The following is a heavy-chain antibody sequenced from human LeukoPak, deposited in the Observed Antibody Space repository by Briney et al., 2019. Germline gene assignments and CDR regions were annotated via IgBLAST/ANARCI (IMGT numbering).Heavy chain of an antibody. Sequence: SETLSLTCAVYGGSFSGYYWGWIRQPPGKGLEWIGEINHSGSTNYNPSLKSRVTISVDTSKNQFSLKLSSVTAADTAVYYCARGRGGSKQWLVHQGYFQHWGQGTLVTVSS. D-gene: IGHD6-19*01. CDR3: ARGRGGSKQWLVHQGYFQH. J-gene: IGHJ1*01. V-gene: IGHV4-34*01. CDR2: INHSGST. CDR1: GGSFSGYY.